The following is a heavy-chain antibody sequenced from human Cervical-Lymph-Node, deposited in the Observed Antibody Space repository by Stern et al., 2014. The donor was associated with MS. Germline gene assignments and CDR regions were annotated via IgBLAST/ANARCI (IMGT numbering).Heavy chain of an antibody. CDR3: ARDFVDTAMITRSDYLDS. D-gene: IGHD5-18*01. J-gene: IGHJ4*02. V-gene: IGHV7-4-1*02. CDR2: INTNTGNS. Sequence: VPLVESGSELKEPGASVKGSCKASGYTLTNYPMNLVRQAPGQGLEWMGWINTNTGNSTYAQGFTGRFVFSLDSSVSTAYLHSSSLKAEDTAVYYCARDFVDTAMITRSDYLDSWGQGTLVTVSS. CDR1: GYTLTNYP.